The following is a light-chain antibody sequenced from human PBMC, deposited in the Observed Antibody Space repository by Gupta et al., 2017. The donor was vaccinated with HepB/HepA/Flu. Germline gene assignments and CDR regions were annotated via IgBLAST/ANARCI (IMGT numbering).Light chain of an antibody. CDR1: SLRSYY. CDR3: NYRASRSNHDV. Sequence: SSELTQDPAVSVALGQTVRITCQGDSLRSYYASWYQQKPGQAPVLGIEGKNNRPSGIPDRFAGSSSGNKAYCNITGAQAEDEADDDCNYRASRSNHDVFGGGTKMTVL. V-gene: IGLV3-19*01. CDR2: GKN. J-gene: IGLJ2*01.